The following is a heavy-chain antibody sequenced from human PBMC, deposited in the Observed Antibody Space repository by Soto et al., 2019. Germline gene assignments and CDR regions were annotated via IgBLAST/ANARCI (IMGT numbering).Heavy chain of an antibody. Sequence: QVQLVQSGAEVKKPGASVKVSCKVSGYTLTELSMHWVRQAPGKGLEWMGGFDPEDGETIYAQKFQGRVTMTEDTTTDTAYMELSSLRSEDTAVYYCATRPPGADPVGPTTKQSRTSFNNPGGTDWGQGTLVTVSS. J-gene: IGHJ4*02. V-gene: IGHV1-24*01. CDR1: GYTLTELS. CDR3: ATRPPGADPVGPTTKQSRTSFNNPGGTD. D-gene: IGHD3-16*01. CDR2: FDPEDGET.